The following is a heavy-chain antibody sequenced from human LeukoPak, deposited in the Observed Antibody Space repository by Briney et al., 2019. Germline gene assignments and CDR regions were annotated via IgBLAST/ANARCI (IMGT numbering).Heavy chain of an antibody. J-gene: IGHJ4*02. V-gene: IGHV3-30*18. CDR1: GFPFSSYD. D-gene: IGHD1-1*01. CDR3: AKDRRIGDRGRGWNDRYFDS. CDR2: ISYDGSNK. Sequence: RGSLRLSCAASGFPFSSYDMHWVRQALGKGLEWVTVISYDGSNKYYADSVKGRFTISRDSSKNTLYLQMNSLRAEDTALYYCAKDRRIGDRGRGWNDRYFDSWGQGALVTVSS.